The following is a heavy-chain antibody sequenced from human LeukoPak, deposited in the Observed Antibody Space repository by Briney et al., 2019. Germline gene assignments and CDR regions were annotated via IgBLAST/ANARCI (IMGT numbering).Heavy chain of an antibody. J-gene: IGHJ6*03. CDR1: GYTFTGYY. CDR3: ARGIMATNWIYYYYNYMDV. Sequence: ASVKVSCKASGYTFTGYYMHWVRQAPGQGLEWMGWINPNSGGTNSAQKFQGRVTMTRDTSISTAYMVLSRLRSDDTAVYYGARGIMATNWIYYYYNYMDVWGKGTTVTVSS. V-gene: IGHV1-2*02. D-gene: IGHD5-12*01. CDR2: INPNSGGT.